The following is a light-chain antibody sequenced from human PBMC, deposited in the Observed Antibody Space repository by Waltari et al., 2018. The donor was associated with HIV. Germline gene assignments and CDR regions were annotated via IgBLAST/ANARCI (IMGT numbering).Light chain of an antibody. J-gene: IGLJ1*01. CDR2: DNN. CDR1: DPTIGNNT. V-gene: IGLV1-51*01. CDR3: GTWDSSLSAYV. Sequence: QFMLTQPPPVSAAPGQKVTISCSGSDPTIGNNTRAWYQHVPGTAPKLLIFDNNKRPSGISGRFSGSKSGTSGTLAIFGLQTGDEADYYCGTWDSSLSAYVFGTVTKVTVL.